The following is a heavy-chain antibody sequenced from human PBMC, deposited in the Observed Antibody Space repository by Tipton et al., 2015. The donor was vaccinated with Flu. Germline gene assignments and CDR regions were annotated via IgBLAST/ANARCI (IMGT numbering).Heavy chain of an antibody. J-gene: IGHJ4*02. V-gene: IGHV3-48*03. CDR1: GFSFSTYE. D-gene: IGHD3-3*01. CDR2: ISSSGNII. Sequence: SLRLSCAASGFSFSTYEMNWVRQAPGKGLEWISFISSSGNIIYYADSVKGRFTISRDNGEYSLYLQMNSLRAEDTALYYCARGTRGGAFWRGYYSGADYWGQGTLVTVSS. CDR3: ARGTRGGAFWRGYYSGADY.